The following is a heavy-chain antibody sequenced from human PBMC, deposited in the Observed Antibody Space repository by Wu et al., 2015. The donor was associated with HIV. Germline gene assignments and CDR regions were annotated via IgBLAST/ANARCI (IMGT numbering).Heavy chain of an antibody. V-gene: IGHV1-8*02. J-gene: IGHJ4*02. CDR2: MDPKSGSA. D-gene: IGHD2-15*01. CDR1: GYRFTSFN. Sequence: QVQLVQSGTVMQKPGTSVRVSCRVSGYRFTSFNINWIRQVHGRGLEWMGWMDPKSGSAAFGRDFQGRVSMTKNNSISTAYMELSRLRSDDTAVYYCARAPCSGGGCYPLDWGQGTLVTVSS. CDR3: ARAPCSGGGCYPLD.